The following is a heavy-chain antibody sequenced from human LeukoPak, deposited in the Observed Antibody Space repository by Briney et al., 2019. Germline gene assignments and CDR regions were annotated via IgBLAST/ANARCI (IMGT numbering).Heavy chain of an antibody. CDR1: GGSISSYF. CDR3: ARVEVGMGDAFDI. J-gene: IGHJ3*02. D-gene: IGHD1-26*01. Sequence: SETLSLTCTVSGGSISSYFWSWIRQPAGKGLEWIGRIYTSGSTNYNPSLKSRITMSVDTSKNQFSLKLSSVTAEDTAVYYCARVEVGMGDAFDIWGQGTMVTVSS. V-gene: IGHV4-4*07. CDR2: IYTSGST.